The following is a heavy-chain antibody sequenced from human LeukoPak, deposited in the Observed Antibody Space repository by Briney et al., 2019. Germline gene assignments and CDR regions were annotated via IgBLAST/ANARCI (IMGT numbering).Heavy chain of an antibody. J-gene: IGHJ6*02. Sequence: PGGSLRLSCAASGFSFSTIYMSWVRQTPGQGLEWVASIKQDGSEKYYVDSVKGRFSISRDNAKNSLYLQMNSLTADDTAVYYCARERWDLISNKYYYYGLDVWGQGTTVTVSS. CDR3: ARERWDLISNKYYYYGLDV. D-gene: IGHD1-26*01. CDR1: GFSFSTIY. CDR2: IKQDGSEK. V-gene: IGHV3-7*03.